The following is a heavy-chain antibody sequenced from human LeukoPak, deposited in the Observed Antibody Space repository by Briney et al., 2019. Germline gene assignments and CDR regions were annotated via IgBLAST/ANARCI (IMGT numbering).Heavy chain of an antibody. Sequence: GGSLRLSCAGSGFTFSTYSIKWVRQAPGKGLEWVSHIGGSGSFIYYADSVKGRFTISRDNAKNSVYLQMNSLRDEDTAVYYCANMGPYYYYYMDVWGKGTTVTVSS. V-gene: IGHV3-48*02. CDR3: ANMGPYYYYYMDV. CDR1: GFTFSTYS. CDR2: IGGSGSFI. D-gene: IGHD1-26*01. J-gene: IGHJ6*03.